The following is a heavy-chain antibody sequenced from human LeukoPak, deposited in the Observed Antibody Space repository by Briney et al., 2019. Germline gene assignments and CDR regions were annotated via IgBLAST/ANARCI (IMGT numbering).Heavy chain of an antibody. Sequence: GGSLRLSCAASGFPFSSYSMDWVRQAPGKGLEWASSISGSSNYIFYADSVRGRFTISRDNAKNSLFLQMNSLRAEDTAVYYCARDLSVYYTSSISTPKYFDYWGQGTLVTVSS. V-gene: IGHV3-21*01. CDR2: ISGSSNYI. CDR1: GFPFSSYS. CDR3: ARDLSVYYTSSISTPKYFDY. J-gene: IGHJ4*02. D-gene: IGHD3-22*01.